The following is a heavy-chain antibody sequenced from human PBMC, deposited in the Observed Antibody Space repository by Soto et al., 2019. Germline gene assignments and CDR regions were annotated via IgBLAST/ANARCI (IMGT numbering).Heavy chain of an antibody. Sequence: QVQLVQSGAEVKKPGASVKVSCKASGYTFTSYDINWVRQATGQGLEWMGWMNPNSGNTGYAQKVQGRVTMTRNTSISTAYMELSSLRSEDTAVYYCARNSYYYYGMDVWGQGTTVTVSS. CDR2: MNPNSGNT. CDR1: GYTFTSYD. J-gene: IGHJ6*02. V-gene: IGHV1-8*01. CDR3: ARNSYYYYGMDV.